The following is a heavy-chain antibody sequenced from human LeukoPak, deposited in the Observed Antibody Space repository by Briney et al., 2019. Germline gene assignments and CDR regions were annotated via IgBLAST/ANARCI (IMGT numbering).Heavy chain of an antibody. D-gene: IGHD6-13*01. J-gene: IGHJ4*02. CDR2: IYYSGST. Sequence: SETLSLTCTVSDDSISFYYWSWIRQTPGKGLEWIGYIYYSGSTNYNPSLKSRVTISVDTSKNQFSLKLSSVTAADTAVYYCARGVYDGFDYWGQGTLVTVSS. CDR3: ARGVYDGFDY. CDR1: DDSISFYY. V-gene: IGHV4-59*01.